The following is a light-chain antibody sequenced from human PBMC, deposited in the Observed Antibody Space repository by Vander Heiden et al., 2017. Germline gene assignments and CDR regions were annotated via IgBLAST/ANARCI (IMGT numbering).Light chain of an antibody. CDR1: QSVSTNY. CDR3: QHYGRSLT. CDR2: AAS. Sequence: ESVLTQSPGTLSLSPGERATLSCRASQSVSTNYLAWYQLKPGQAPKLLIHAASSRATSIPDRFSGSGSGTDFTLTISRLEPEDFAVYYCQHYGRSLTFGQGTKVEIK. V-gene: IGKV3-20*01. J-gene: IGKJ2*01.